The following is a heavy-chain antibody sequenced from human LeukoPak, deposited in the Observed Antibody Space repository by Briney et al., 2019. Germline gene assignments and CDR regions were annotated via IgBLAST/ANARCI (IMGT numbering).Heavy chain of an antibody. V-gene: IGHV4-38-2*01. D-gene: IGHD6-19*01. CDR2: VYHSGST. CDR3: ARNTSGHSFDY. CDR1: GYSIISDYY. Sequence: PSETLPLTCAVSGYSIISDYYWGWIRQPPGKGLEWIGSVYHSGSTHYNPSLKSRVTMSVDTSKNQFSLKLSSVTAADTAVYYCARNTSGHSFDYWGQGTLVTVSS. J-gene: IGHJ4*02.